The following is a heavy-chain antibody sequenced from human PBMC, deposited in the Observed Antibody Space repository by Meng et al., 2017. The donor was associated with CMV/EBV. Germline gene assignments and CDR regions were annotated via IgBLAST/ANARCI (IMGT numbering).Heavy chain of an antibody. CDR3: ARGPGYCSSTSCYMWLDGGGMDV. Sequence: GGSLRLSCAASGFTFSSYDMHWVRQATGKGLEWVSAIGTAGDTYYPGSVKGRFTISRENAKNSLYLQMNSLRAGDTAVYYCARGPGYCSSTSCYMWLDGGGMDVWGQGTTVIVSS. D-gene: IGHD2-2*02. V-gene: IGHV3-13*01. CDR1: GFTFSSYD. J-gene: IGHJ6*02. CDR2: IGTAGDT.